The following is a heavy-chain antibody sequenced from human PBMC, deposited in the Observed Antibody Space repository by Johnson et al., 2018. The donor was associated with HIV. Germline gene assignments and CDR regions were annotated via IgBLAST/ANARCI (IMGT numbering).Heavy chain of an antibody. CDR3: ARGSVFDI. Sequence: QMLLVESGGGVVQPGRSLRLSCAASGFTFSSYAMHWVRQAPGKGLEWVAVISYDGGNKYYADSVKGRFTISRDNSKNTLYLQMNSLRAEDTAVYYCARGSVFDIWGRGTMVTVSS. CDR2: ISYDGGNK. CDR1: GFTFSSYA. J-gene: IGHJ3*02. D-gene: IGHD3-3*01. V-gene: IGHV3-30*04.